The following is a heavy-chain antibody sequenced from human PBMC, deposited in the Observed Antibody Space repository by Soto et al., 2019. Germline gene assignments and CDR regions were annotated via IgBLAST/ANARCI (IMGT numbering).Heavy chain of an antibody. Sequence: QVQLQESGPGLVKPSETLSLTCTVSGGSVSSGSYYWSWIRQPPGKGLEWIGYIYYSGSTNYNPALKSRVTISVDTSKNQFALKLSSVTAADTAVYYCARETTTVTYNWFDPWGQGTLVTVSS. D-gene: IGHD4-17*01. CDR1: GGSVSSGSYY. CDR2: IYYSGST. J-gene: IGHJ5*02. V-gene: IGHV4-61*01. CDR3: ARETTTVTYNWFDP.